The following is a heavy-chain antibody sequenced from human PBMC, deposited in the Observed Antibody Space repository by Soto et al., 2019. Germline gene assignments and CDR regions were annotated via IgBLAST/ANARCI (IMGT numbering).Heavy chain of an antibody. CDR1: GYTLTSYY. D-gene: IGHD3-3*01. J-gene: IGHJ4*02. V-gene: IGHV1-46*01. CDR3: AREIRRHYDFWSGYYRNGFLRY. Sequence: GASVKVSCKASGYTLTSYYMHWVRQAPGQGLEWMGIINPSGGSTSYAQKFQGRVTMTRDTSTSTVYMELSSLRSEDTAVYYCAREIRRHYDFWSGYYRNGFLRYWGQGTLVTVSS. CDR2: INPSGGST.